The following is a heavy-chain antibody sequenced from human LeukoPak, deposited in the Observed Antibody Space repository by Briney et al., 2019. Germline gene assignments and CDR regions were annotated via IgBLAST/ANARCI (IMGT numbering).Heavy chain of an antibody. CDR3: AKEISPMVRGSTVGDY. Sequence: PGGSLRLSCAASGFTFSSYGMHWVRQAPGKGLEWVAVISYDGSNKYYADSVKGRFTISRDNSKNTLYLQMNSLRAEDTAVYYCAKEISPMVRGSTVGDYWGQGTLVTVSS. CDR1: GFTFSSYG. J-gene: IGHJ4*02. D-gene: IGHD3-10*01. CDR2: ISYDGSNK. V-gene: IGHV3-30*18.